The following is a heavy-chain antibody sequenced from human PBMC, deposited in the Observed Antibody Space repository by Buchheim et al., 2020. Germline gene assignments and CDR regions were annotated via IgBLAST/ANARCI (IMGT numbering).Heavy chain of an antibody. CDR3: ARLVSYLDY. D-gene: IGHD3-9*01. CDR2: IYPDDSDT. Sequence: EVQLVQSGAEVKKAGESLRISCKASGYSFSSYWFAWVRQMPGKGLEWVGIIYPDDSDTTYSPSFQGHVTISVAKSLQTAYLQWNSLKPSDTAMYYCARLVSYLDYWGQGTL. J-gene: IGHJ4*02. V-gene: IGHV5-51*03. CDR1: GYSFSSYW.